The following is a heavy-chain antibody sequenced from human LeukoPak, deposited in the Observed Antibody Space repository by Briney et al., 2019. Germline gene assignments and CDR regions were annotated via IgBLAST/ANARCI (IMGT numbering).Heavy chain of an antibody. CDR2: IIPIFGTA. CDR1: GGTFSSYA. D-gene: IGHD2-2*01. CDR3: ARVGYCSSTSCYGGGDY. J-gene: IGHJ4*02. V-gene: IGHV1-69*13. Sequence: ASVKVSCKASGGTFSSYAISWVRQAPGQGLEWMGGIIPIFGTANYAQKFQGRVTITADESTSTAYMELSSLRSEDTAVYYCARVGYCSSTSCYGGGDYWGQGTLVTVSS.